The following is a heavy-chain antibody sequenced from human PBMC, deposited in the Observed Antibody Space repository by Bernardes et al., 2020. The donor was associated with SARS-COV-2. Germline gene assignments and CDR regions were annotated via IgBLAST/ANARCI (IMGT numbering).Heavy chain of an antibody. V-gene: IGHV1-2*04. CDR1: GYTFTGYY. CDR2: INPNSGDT. CDR3: ARGPSFFFYGMDV. D-gene: IGHD3-3*01. Sequence: ASVKVSCKASGYTFTGYYMHWVRQAPGQGLEWLGWINPNSGDTNYAQKFQGWVTMTRDTSISTGYMELSRLRSDDTAVYYCARGPSFFFYGMDVWGQGTTVTVSS. J-gene: IGHJ6*02.